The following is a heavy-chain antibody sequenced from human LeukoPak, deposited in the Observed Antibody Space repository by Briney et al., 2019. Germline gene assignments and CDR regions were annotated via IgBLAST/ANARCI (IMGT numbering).Heavy chain of an antibody. J-gene: IGHJ4*02. CDR1: GFTFSSYS. CDR3: ASYGYRGNDY. Sequence: GGSLRLSCAASGFTFSSYSMNWVRQAPGKGLEWVSYISSSSSTIYYADSVKGRFTISRDNAKNSLYLQMNSLRAEDTAVYYCASYGYRGNDYWGQGTLVTVSS. D-gene: IGHD5-18*01. CDR2: ISSSSSTI. V-gene: IGHV3-48*04.